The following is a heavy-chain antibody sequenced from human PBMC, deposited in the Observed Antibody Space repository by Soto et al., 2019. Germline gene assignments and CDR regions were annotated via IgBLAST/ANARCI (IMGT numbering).Heavy chain of an antibody. Sequence: QVPLVQSGGEVVQPGASVKVSCKASGYFFTSYGFSWVRQAPGQGLEWMGWISPYNGKTKYAQNFQGRVTMTTDTSTYTAYMEVRSLRSDDPAVYYCARDFGSELSAPGAVFDYWGQGTLVTVSS. CDR2: ISPYNGKT. CDR1: GYFFTSYG. V-gene: IGHV1-18*04. CDR3: ARDFGSELSAPGAVFDY. J-gene: IGHJ4*02. D-gene: IGHD3-3*01.